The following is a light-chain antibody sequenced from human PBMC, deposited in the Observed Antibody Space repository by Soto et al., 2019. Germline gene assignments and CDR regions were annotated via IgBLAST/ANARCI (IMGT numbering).Light chain of an antibody. CDR3: QQYGSSPLT. CDR1: QSVSSSY. CDR2: GAS. J-gene: IGKJ4*01. Sequence: EIVLTQSPGTLSLSPGERATLSCRASQSVSSSYLAWYQQKPGQAPRLLIYGASSRATGIPDRFSGSGSGTDFTLTLSRLEPEDFAVYYCQQYGSSPLTFGGGTKV. V-gene: IGKV3-20*01.